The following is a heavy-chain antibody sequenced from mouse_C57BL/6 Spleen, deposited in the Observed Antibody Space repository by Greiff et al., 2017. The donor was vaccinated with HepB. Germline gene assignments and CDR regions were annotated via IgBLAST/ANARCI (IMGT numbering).Heavy chain of an antibody. CDR2: INSDGGST. Sequence: EVKLVESGGGLVQPGESLKLSCESNEYEFPSHDMSWVRKTPEKRLELVAAINSDGGSTYYPDTMERRFILSRDNTKKPLYMQMSSLRSEDTALYYCARRGLRRPTLYYYAMDYWGQGTSVTVSS. CDR3: ARRGLRRPTLYYYAMDY. J-gene: IGHJ4*01. D-gene: IGHD2-4*01. V-gene: IGHV5-2*03. CDR1: EYEFPSHD.